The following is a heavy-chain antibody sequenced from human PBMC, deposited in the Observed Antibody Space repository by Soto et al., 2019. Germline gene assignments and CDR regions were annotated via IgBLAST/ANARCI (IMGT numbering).Heavy chain of an antibody. Sequence: EVQLLESGGGLVQPGGSLRLSCAASGFTFSSYAMRWVRQAPVKGLEWVSASGSGGSTYYADSVKGRFTISRDNSKNTLYLQMNSLRAEDTAVYYCARRGSGSYYDYWGQGTLVTGSS. J-gene: IGHJ4*02. D-gene: IGHD1-26*01. CDR1: GFTFSSYA. V-gene: IGHV3-23*01. CDR3: ARRGSGSYYDY. CDR2: SGSGGST.